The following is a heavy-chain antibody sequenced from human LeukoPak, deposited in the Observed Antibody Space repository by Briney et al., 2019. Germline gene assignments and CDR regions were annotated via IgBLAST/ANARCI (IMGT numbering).Heavy chain of an antibody. D-gene: IGHD6-6*01. Sequence: SVKVSCKASGGTFSSYAISWVRQAPGQGLEWMGRIIPIFGTANYAQKFQGRVTITTVESTSTAYMELSSLRSEDTAVYYCARDLSIAARRSYFDYWGQGTLVTVSS. CDR1: GGTFSSYA. CDR2: IIPIFGTA. V-gene: IGHV1-69*05. J-gene: IGHJ4*02. CDR3: ARDLSIAARRSYFDY.